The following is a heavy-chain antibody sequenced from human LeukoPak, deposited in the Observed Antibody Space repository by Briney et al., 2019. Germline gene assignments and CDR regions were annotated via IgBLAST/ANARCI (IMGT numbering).Heavy chain of an antibody. CDR3: ARAYYDYVWGSYRS. CDR2: INHSGST. V-gene: IGHV4-34*01. Sequence: PSETLSLICAVYGGSFSGYYWSWIRQPPGKGLEWIGEINHSGSTNYNPSLKSRVTISVDTSKNQFSLKLSSVTAADTAVYYCARAYYDYVWGSYRSWGQGTLVTVSS. D-gene: IGHD3-16*02. J-gene: IGHJ5*02. CDR1: GGSFSGYY.